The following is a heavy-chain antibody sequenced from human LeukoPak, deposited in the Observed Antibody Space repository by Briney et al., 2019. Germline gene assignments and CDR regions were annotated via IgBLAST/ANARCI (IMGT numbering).Heavy chain of an antibody. CDR1: GGSISSYY. CDR2: IYYSGST. Sequence: PETLSLTCTVSGGSISSYYWSWIRQPPGKGLEWIGYIYYSGSTNYNPSLKSRVTISVDTSKNQFSLKLSSVTAADTAVYYCASDYGGWYFDLWGRGTVVPDSS. V-gene: IGHV4-59*01. CDR3: ASDYGGWYFDL. J-gene: IGHJ2*01. D-gene: IGHD4-23*01.